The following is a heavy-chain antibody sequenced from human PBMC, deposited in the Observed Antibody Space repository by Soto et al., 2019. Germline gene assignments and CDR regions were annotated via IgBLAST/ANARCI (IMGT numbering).Heavy chain of an antibody. CDR2: IYHSGST. CDR3: ARAFNWEFDY. D-gene: IGHD7-27*01. CDR1: GGSLGGCY. V-gene: IGHV4-34*01. J-gene: IGHJ4*02. Sequence: SVPLSLNYAVCGGSLGGCYSSWIRQPPGKGLEWIGKIYHSGSTYYNPSLKSRVTISVDTSKNQFSLKLSSVTAADTAVYYCARAFNWEFDYWGQGTLVTVSS.